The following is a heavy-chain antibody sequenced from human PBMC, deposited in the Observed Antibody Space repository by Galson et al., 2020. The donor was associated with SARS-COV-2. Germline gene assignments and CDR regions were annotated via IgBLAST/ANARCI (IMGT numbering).Heavy chain of an antibody. D-gene: IGHD6-19*01. CDR1: GFTVSNTY. V-gene: IGHV3-53*01. Sequence: GSLRLSCVASGFTVSNTYMSWVRQAPGRGLEWVALLYSGGTTSYTDSVKGRFTISRDNSKNTLFLQMNTLRAEDTAVYYCARDPYSSGWTNYYYFAMDVWGQGTTVTVSS. J-gene: IGHJ6*02. CDR2: LYSGGTT. CDR3: ARDPYSSGWTNYYYFAMDV.